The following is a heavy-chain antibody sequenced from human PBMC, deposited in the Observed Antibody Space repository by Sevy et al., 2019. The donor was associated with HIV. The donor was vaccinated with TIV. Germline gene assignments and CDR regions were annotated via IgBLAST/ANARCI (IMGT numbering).Heavy chain of an antibody. J-gene: IGHJ4*02. Sequence: GGSLRLSCAASGFTFSPYWMTWVRQAPGKGLEWVANIRPDGSDKYYVDSVKGRFTISSDNAKNSLYLQMNSGGADDTAMYYCARGVGLDCWGQGALVTVSS. V-gene: IGHV3-7*01. CDR3: ARGVGLDC. D-gene: IGHD1-26*01. CDR2: IRPDGSDK. CDR1: GFTFSPYW.